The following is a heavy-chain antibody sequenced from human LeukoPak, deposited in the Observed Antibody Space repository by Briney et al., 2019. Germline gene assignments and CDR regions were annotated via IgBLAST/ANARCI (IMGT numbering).Heavy chain of an antibody. Sequence: GGSLRLSCAASGFTFSSYWMHWVRQAPGKGLVWVSRINSDGSSTSYADSVKGRFTISRDNAKNTLYLQMNSLRAEDTAVYYCARVYSSGWYDHNWFDPWGQGTLVTVSS. CDR2: INSDGSST. CDR3: ARVYSSGWYDHNWFDP. V-gene: IGHV3-74*01. D-gene: IGHD6-19*01. J-gene: IGHJ5*02. CDR1: GFTFSSYW.